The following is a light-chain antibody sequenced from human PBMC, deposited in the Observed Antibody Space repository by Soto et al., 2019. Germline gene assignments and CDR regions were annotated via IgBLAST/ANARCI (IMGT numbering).Light chain of an antibody. CDR2: GAS. CDR3: QQYGTSYT. CDR1: QSVTSNY. J-gene: IGKJ2*01. Sequence: EIVLTQSPGTLSLSPGERATLSSRASQSVTSNYLAWYQQRSGQAPRLLIYGASSRATGIPDRFSGSGSGTDFTLTISRLEPEDFAVYHCQQYGTSYTFGQGTKLEIK. V-gene: IGKV3-20*01.